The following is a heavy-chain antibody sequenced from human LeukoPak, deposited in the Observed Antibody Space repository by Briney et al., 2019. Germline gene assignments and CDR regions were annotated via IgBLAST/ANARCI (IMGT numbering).Heavy chain of an antibody. Sequence: TAGGSLRLSCAASGFTFSDYYMSWIRQAPGKGLEWVSYISSSGSTIYYADSVKGRFTISRDNAKNSLYLQMNSLRAEDTAVYYCAREGRGSYYDWGRRADAFDIWGQGTMVTVSS. CDR1: GFTFSDYY. D-gene: IGHD1-26*01. CDR3: AREGRGSYYDWGRRADAFDI. J-gene: IGHJ3*02. CDR2: ISSSGSTI. V-gene: IGHV3-11*01.